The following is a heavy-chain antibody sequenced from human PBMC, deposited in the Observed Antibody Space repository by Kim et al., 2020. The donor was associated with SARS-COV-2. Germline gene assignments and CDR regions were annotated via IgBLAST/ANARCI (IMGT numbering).Heavy chain of an antibody. Sequence: TYYADSVKGRFTISRDNSKNTLYLQMNSLRAEDTAVYYCAKDRGMGQLQPWGQGTLVTVSS. CDR2: T. D-gene: IGHD6-6*01. V-gene: IGHV3-23*01. CDR3: AKDRGMGQLQP. J-gene: IGHJ4*02.